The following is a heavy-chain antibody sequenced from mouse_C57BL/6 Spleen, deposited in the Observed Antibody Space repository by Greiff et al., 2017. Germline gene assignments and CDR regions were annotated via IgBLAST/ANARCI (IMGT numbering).Heavy chain of an antibody. J-gene: IGHJ3*01. V-gene: IGHV1-9*01. CDR1: GYTFTGYW. D-gene: IGHD1-1*01. Sequence: QVQLQQSGAELMKPGASVKLSCKATGYTFTGYWIEWVKQRPGHGLEWIGEILPGSGSTTYNEKFKGKATFTADTSSNTAYMQLSSLTTEDSAIYYCARWNYGSSSFAYWGQGTLVTVSA. CDR2: ILPGSGST. CDR3: ARWNYGSSSFAY.